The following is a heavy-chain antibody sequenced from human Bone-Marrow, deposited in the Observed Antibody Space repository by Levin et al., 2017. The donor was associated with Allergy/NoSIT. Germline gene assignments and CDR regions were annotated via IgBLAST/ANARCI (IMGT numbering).Heavy chain of an antibody. V-gene: IGHV4-30-4*01. Sequence: SETLSLTCTVSGGSISSGDYYWSWIRQPPGKGLEWIGYIYYSGSTYYNPSLKSRVTISVDTSKNQFSLKLSSVTAADTAVYYCASATMIVGKVFDYWGQGTLVTVSS. CDR1: GGSISSGDYY. CDR3: ASATMIVGKVFDY. J-gene: IGHJ4*02. CDR2: IYYSGST. D-gene: IGHD3-22*01.